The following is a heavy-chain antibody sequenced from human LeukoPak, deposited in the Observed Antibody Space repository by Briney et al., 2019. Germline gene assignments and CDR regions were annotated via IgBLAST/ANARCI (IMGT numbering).Heavy chain of an antibody. D-gene: IGHD4-17*01. CDR2: ISAYNGNT. CDR3: ARERSLGDYGDYPNPYNWFDP. V-gene: IGHV1-18*01. Sequence: GASVKVSCKASGYTFTSYGISWVRQAPGQGLEWMGWISAYNGNTNYAQKLRGRVTMTTDTSTSTAYMELRSLRSDDTAVYYCARERSLGDYGDYPNPYNWFDPWGQGTLVTVSS. J-gene: IGHJ5*02. CDR1: GYTFTSYG.